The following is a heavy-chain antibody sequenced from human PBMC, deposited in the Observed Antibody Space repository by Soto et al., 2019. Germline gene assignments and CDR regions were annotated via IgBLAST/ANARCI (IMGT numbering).Heavy chain of an antibody. D-gene: IGHD1-1*01. CDR2: IYYSGST. Sequence: PSETLSLTCTVSGGSISSGGYYWSWIRQHPGKGLEWIGYIYYSGSTYYNPSLKSRVTISVDTSKNQFSLKLSSVTAADTAVYYCPKDPGREAYNYFHYWGQGTLATVS. J-gene: IGHJ4*02. V-gene: IGHV4-31*03. CDR1: GGSISSGGYY. CDR3: PKDPGREAYNYFHY.